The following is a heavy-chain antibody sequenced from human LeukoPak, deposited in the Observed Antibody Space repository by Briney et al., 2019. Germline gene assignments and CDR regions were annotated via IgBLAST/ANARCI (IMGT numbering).Heavy chain of an antibody. Sequence: PSGTLSLTCAVSGCSISSSNWWSWVRQPPGKGLEWIGEIYHSGSTNYNPSLKSRVTISVDKSKNQFSLKLSSVTAADTAVYYCARVKQPPFLVPAATSGVFDYWGQGTLVTVSS. CDR1: GCSISSSNW. V-gene: IGHV4-4*02. D-gene: IGHD2-2*01. CDR3: ARVKQPPFLVPAATSGVFDY. CDR2: IYHSGST. J-gene: IGHJ4*02.